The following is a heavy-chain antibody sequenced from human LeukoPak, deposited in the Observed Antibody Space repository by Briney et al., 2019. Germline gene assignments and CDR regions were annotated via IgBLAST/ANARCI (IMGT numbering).Heavy chain of an antibody. J-gene: IGHJ4*02. CDR2: VNPDGSEK. CDR3: ARDMSSGWYFDY. V-gene: IGHV3-7*01. CDR1: GFTFSSAW. D-gene: IGHD6-19*01. Sequence: GGSLRLSCAASGFTFSSAWMSWVRQSPEKGLEWVANVNPDGSEKFYVDSVKGRFTISRDNAKKSLYLQMNSLRAEDTAVYYCARDMSSGWYFDYWGQGTLVTVSS.